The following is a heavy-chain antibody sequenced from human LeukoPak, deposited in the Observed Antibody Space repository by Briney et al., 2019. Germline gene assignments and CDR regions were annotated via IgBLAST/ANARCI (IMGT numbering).Heavy chain of an antibody. CDR2: ISSNNYYI. J-gene: IGHJ4*02. V-gene: IGHV3-21*01. CDR1: EFTFSTYT. CDR3: AREAAESFDY. D-gene: IGHD2-15*01. Sequence: GGSLRLSCAASEFTFSTYTMNWIRQAPGKGLEWVSSISSNNYYIYYADSVKGRFTVSRDNAKNSLYLQMNSLRADDTAVYYCAREAAESFDYWGQGTLVTVSS.